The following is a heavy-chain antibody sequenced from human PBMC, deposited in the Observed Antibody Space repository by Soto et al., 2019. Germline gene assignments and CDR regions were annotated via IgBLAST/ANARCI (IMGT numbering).Heavy chain of an antibody. CDR2: ISGSGGST. D-gene: IGHD3-10*01. CDR3: AKDLTMVRGLPTHFDP. V-gene: IGHV3-23*01. J-gene: IGHJ5*02. CDR1: GFTFSSYA. Sequence: GGSLRLSCAASGFTFSSYAMSWVRQAPGKGLEWVSAISGSGGSTYYADSVKGRFTISRDNSKNTLYLQMNSLRAEDTAVYYCAKDLTMVRGLPTHFDPWGQGTLVTVSS.